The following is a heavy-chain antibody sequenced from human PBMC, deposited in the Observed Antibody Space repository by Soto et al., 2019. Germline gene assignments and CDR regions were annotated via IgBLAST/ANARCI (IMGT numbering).Heavy chain of an antibody. CDR3: VREAYIGYGHAIDH. CDR1: GVTISTYY. J-gene: IGHJ4*02. V-gene: IGHV4-59*01. D-gene: IGHD5-12*01. Sequence: SVTLSHTCAVAGVTISTYYWSWIRQPPGKGLEWIGYNYHSGTTNYNPSLKSRVTISVDTSKNQFSLRLTSVTAADTAIYYCVREAYIGYGHAIDHWGQGILVTVSS. CDR2: NYHSGTT.